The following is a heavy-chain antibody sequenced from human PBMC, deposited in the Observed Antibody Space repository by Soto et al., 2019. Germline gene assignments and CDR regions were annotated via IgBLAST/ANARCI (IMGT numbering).Heavy chain of an antibody. V-gene: IGHV2-5*02. CDR2: IYWDDDK. Sequence: QITLNESGPTQVKPRQTLTLTCTFSGFSLTTSGVGVGWIRQSPGTAPEWLALIYWDDDKRYSPSLKSRLTITKDTSKNQVVLTMADLVPADTATYYCAHRVLRTVFGLVTTTAIYFDFWGQGTPVAVSS. D-gene: IGHD3-3*01. J-gene: IGHJ4*02. CDR1: GFSLTTSGVG. CDR3: AHRVLRTVFGLVTTTAIYFDF.